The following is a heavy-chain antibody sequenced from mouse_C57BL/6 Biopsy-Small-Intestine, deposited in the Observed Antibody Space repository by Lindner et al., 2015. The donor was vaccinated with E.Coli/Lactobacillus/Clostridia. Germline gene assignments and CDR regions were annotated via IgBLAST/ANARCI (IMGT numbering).Heavy chain of an antibody. CDR1: GYAFTNYL. J-gene: IGHJ2*01. CDR3: GRNRNWLFDY. Sequence: VQLQESGAELVRPGTSVKVSCKASGYAFTNYLIEWVKQRPGQGLEWIGVINPGSGGTNYNEKFKGKATLTADKSSSTAYIQLSSLTSEDSAVYFCGRNRNWLFDYWGQGTTLTVSS. D-gene: IGHD4-1*01. V-gene: IGHV1-54*01. CDR2: INPGSGGT.